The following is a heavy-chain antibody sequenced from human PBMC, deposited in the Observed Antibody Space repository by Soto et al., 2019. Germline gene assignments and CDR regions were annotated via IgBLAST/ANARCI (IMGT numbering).Heavy chain of an antibody. Sequence: SQTLSLTCAISGDSVSSNSAAWNWIRHSPSRGLDLLVRTYYRSKWYNDYAVSVKSRITINPDTSKNQFSLQLNSVTPEDTAVYYCAREDIVVVPAAIESYYYYGMDVWGQGTTVTAP. V-gene: IGHV6-1*01. D-gene: IGHD2-2*02. CDR2: TYYRSKWYN. CDR3: AREDIVVVPAAIESYYYYGMDV. CDR1: GDSVSSNSAA. J-gene: IGHJ6*02.